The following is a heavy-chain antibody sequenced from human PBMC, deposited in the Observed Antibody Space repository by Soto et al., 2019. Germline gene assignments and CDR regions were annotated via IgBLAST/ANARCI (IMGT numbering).Heavy chain of an antibody. J-gene: IGHJ4*02. D-gene: IGHD6-13*01. Sequence: QVQLQESGPGLVKPSQTLSLTCTVSGGSISSGGHYWSWIRQHPGKGLEWIGYIYYSGSTYYNPSLTSRVTISVDTSKNQSYLKLSSVTAADTAVYYCATLHSTSSWYGSDYWGQGTLVTVSS. CDR2: IYYSGST. CDR1: GGSISSGGHY. CDR3: ATLHSTSSWYGSDY. V-gene: IGHV4-31*03.